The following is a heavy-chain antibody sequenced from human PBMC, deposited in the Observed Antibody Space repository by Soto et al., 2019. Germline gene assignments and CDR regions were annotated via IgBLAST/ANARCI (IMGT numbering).Heavy chain of an antibody. CDR3: ARGREYSRTFDP. Sequence: ASVKVSCKASGYTFTSYYMNWVRQAPGQGLEWLGIINPSGGYTTYAQRFLGRVTMTSDTSTSTVHMELGSLTSEDTAVYYCARGREYSRTFDPWGQGTLVTVSS. CDR1: GYTFTSYY. V-gene: IGHV1-46*01. D-gene: IGHD6-6*01. J-gene: IGHJ5*02. CDR2: INPSGGYT.